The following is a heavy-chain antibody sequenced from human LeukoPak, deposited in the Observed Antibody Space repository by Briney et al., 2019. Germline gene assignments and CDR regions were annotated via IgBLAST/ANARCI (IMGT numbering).Heavy chain of an antibody. V-gene: IGHV1-2*02. CDR1: GYTFTSYY. CDR2: INPNSGGT. J-gene: IGHJ6*03. Sequence: ASVKISCKASGYTFTSYYMHWVRQAPGQGLEWMGWINPNSGGTNYAQKFQGRVTMTRDTSISTAYMELSRLRSDDTAVYYCARGLRSGSYYYYYMDVWGKGTTVTVSS. CDR3: ARGLRSGSYYYYYMDV. D-gene: IGHD1-26*01.